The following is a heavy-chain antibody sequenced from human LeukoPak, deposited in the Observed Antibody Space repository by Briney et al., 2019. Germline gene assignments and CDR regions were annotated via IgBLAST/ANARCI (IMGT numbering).Heavy chain of an antibody. Sequence: SETLSLTCAVYGGSFSGYYWSWIRQPPGKGLEWIGEINHSGSTNYNPSLKSRVTISVDTSKNQFSLKLSSVAAADTAVYYCARVEDSSGWYIDYWGQGTLVTVSS. CDR3: ARVEDSSGWYIDY. CDR1: GGSFSGYY. J-gene: IGHJ4*02. CDR2: INHSGST. V-gene: IGHV4-34*01. D-gene: IGHD6-19*01.